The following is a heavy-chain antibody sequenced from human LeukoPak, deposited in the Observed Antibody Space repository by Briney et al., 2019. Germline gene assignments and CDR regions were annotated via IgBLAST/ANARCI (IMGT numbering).Heavy chain of an antibody. V-gene: IGHV3-23*01. CDR3: ARVPKDEVVVVLYYFDY. J-gene: IGHJ4*02. CDR2: ISGSGGST. D-gene: IGHD2-21*01. Sequence: GGSLRLSCAASGFTFSSYAMSWVRQAPGKGLERVSAISGSGGSTYYADSVKGRFTISRDNSKNTLYLQMNSLRAEDTAVYYCARVPKDEVVVVLYYFDYWGQGTLVTVSS. CDR1: GFTFSSYA.